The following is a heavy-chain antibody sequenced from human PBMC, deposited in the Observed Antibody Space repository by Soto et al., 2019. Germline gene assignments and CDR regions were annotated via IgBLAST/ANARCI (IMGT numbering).Heavy chain of an antibody. CDR3: ARATTVTSSFFYYGLDV. J-gene: IGHJ6*02. CDR2: IYYNGNT. CDR1: GGSISNDDYY. Sequence: QVQLQESGPGLVKPSQTLSLTCSVSGGSISNDDYYWTWIRQPPGKGLEWIGHIYYNGNTYYNPSLKRRLPKSLDTSQNQFSLHLTSVIAADSASYFCARATTVTSSFFYYGLDVWGQGTTVTVSS. D-gene: IGHD4-17*01. V-gene: IGHV4-30-4*08.